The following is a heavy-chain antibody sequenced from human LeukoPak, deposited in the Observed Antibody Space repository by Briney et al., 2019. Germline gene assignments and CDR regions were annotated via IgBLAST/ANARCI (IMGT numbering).Heavy chain of an antibody. CDR2: INSNSGST. CDR1: GYTFTGYY. V-gene: IGHV1-2*04. Sequence: ASVKVSCKASGYTFTGYYMHWVRQAPGQGIEWMGWINSNSGSTKYAQKFQGWVTITRDTDISAAYMEVTSLRSNDTAMYYCARGKELWELLPPFDYWGQGTLITVSS. D-gene: IGHD1-26*01. J-gene: IGHJ4*02. CDR3: ARGKELWELLPPFDY.